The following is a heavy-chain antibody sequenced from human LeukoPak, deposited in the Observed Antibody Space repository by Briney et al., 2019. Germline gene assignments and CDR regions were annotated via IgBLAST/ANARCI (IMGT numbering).Heavy chain of an antibody. CDR2: ISYDGSNK. Sequence: GGSLRLSCAASGFTFSSYGMHWVRQAPGKGLEWVAVISYDGSNKYYADSVKGRFTISRDNSKNTLYLQMNSLRAEDTAVYYCAKVLRWDSSGGIDYWGQGTLVTVSS. J-gene: IGHJ4*02. CDR1: GFTFSSYG. D-gene: IGHD3-22*01. V-gene: IGHV3-30*18. CDR3: AKVLRWDSSGGIDY.